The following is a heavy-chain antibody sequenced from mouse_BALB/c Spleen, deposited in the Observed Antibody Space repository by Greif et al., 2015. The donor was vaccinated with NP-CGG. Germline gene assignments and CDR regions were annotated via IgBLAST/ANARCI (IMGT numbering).Heavy chain of an antibody. CDR1: GFTFSSYG. Sequence: VQLKESGGDLVKPGGSLELSCAASGFTFSSYGMSWVRQTPDKRLEWVATISSGGSYTYYPDSVKGRFTISRDNAKNTLYLQMSSLKSEDAAMYYCALYGNYHFDYWGQGTTLTVSS. CDR3: ALYGNYHFDY. J-gene: IGHJ2*01. CDR2: ISSGGSYT. D-gene: IGHD2-1*01. V-gene: IGHV5-6*01.